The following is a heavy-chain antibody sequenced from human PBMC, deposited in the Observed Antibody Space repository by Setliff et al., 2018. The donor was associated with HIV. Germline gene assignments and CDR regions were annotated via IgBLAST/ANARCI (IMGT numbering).Heavy chain of an antibody. V-gene: IGHV1-69*10. CDR3: ARGRGGYCSSTSCFYYYYGMDV. CDR1: GGTFSSYA. J-gene: IGHJ6*02. Sequence: WASVKVSCKASGGTFSSYAISWVRQAPGQGLEWMGGIIPILGIANYAQKFQGRVTITADESTSTAYMELSSLRSEDTAVYYCARGRGGYCSSTSCFYYYYGMDVWGQGTTVTVSS. D-gene: IGHD2-2*01. CDR2: IIPILGIA.